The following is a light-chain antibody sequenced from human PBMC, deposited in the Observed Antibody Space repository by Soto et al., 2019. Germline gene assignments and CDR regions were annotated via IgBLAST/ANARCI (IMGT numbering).Light chain of an antibody. Sequence: QSVLTQPPSVSGTPGHKVSISCSGSTSNLGGNTVNWYQQLPGTAPKLLIYTNNQRPSGVPDRFSGSKSGTSASLAISDLRSEDEADCYCAAWDDSLNAVVFGGGTKLTVL. V-gene: IGLV1-44*01. CDR1: TSNLGGNT. J-gene: IGLJ2*01. CDR3: AAWDDSLNAVV. CDR2: TNN.